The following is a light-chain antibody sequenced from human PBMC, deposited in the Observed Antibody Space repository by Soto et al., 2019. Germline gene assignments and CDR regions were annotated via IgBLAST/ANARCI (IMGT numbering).Light chain of an antibody. J-gene: IGLJ1*01. Sequence: QSVLTQPASVSGCPGQSITISCTGTSRYVGGYDYVSWYQQHPGKAPKLIIYEVSNRPSGISNRFSGSKSGNTASLTISGLQAEDEADYYCTSYTSSSARVFGTGTKVTVL. CDR1: SRYVGGYDY. V-gene: IGLV2-14*01. CDR2: EVS. CDR3: TSYTSSSARV.